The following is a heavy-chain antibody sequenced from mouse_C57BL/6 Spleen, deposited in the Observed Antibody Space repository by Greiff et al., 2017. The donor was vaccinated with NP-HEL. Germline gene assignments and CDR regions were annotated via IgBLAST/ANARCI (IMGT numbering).Heavy chain of an antibody. D-gene: IGHD1-1*01. J-gene: IGHJ4*01. Sequence: EVKVVESGGGLVQPGGSLSLSCAASGFTFTDYYMSWVRQPPGKALEWLGFIRNKANGYTTEYSASVKGRFTISRDNSQSILYLQMNALRAEDSATYYCARSLITTVVAGAMDYWGQGTSVTVSS. V-gene: IGHV7-3*01. CDR1: GFTFTDYY. CDR3: ARSLITTVVAGAMDY. CDR2: IRNKANGYTT.